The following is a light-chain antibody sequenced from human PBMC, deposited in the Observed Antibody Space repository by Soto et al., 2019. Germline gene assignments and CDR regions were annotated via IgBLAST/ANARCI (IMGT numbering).Light chain of an antibody. CDR3: QAWDSSTL. J-gene: IGLJ2*01. CDR2: QDT. Sequence: SYELTQPPSVSVSPGQTATIPCSGDKLGDKYVCWYQQKPGQSPVLIIYQDTRRPSGIPERFSGSNSGHTATLTITGTQAMDEADYYCQAWDSSTLFGGGTQLTVL. V-gene: IGLV3-1*01. CDR1: KLGDKY.